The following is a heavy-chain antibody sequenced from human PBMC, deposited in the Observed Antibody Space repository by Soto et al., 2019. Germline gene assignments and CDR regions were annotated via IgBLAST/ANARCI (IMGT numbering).Heavy chain of an antibody. CDR2: SYYSGST. Sequence: QVQLQESGPGLVKPSETLSLTCTVSGGSISSYYWSWIRQPPGKGLEWIGYSYYSGSTNYNPSLKSRVTISVDTSKNQFSLKLSSVTAADTAVYYCARAWGRVFDYWGQGTLVTVSS. D-gene: IGHD2-15*01. V-gene: IGHV4-59*01. J-gene: IGHJ4*02. CDR1: GGSISSYY. CDR3: ARAWGRVFDY.